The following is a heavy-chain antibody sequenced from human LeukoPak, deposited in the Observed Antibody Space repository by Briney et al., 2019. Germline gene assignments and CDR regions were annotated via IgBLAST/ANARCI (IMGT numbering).Heavy chain of an antibody. CDR2: IYYSGST. V-gene: IGHV4-31*03. CDR1: GGSISSGGYY. D-gene: IGHD3-22*01. CDR3: ARGGDYYDNSGWHY. J-gene: IGHJ4*02. Sequence: SETLSLTCTVSGGSISSGGYYWSWIRQHPGKGLEWIGYIYYSGSTYYNPSLKSRVTISVDTSKNQFSLKLSSVTAADTAVYYCARGGDYYDNSGWHYWGQGTLVTVSS.